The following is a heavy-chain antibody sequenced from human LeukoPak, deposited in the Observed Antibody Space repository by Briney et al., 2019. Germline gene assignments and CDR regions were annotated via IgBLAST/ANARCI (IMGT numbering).Heavy chain of an antibody. CDR1: GFTFSSYA. CDR3: ARGLGP. Sequence: GRSLRLSCAASGFTFSSYAMHWVRQAPGKGLEWVAVISYDGSNKYYADSVKGRFTISRDNAKNSLYLQMNGLRAEDTAVYYCARGLGPWGQGTLVTVSS. V-gene: IGHV3-30*04. CDR2: ISYDGSNK. J-gene: IGHJ5*02.